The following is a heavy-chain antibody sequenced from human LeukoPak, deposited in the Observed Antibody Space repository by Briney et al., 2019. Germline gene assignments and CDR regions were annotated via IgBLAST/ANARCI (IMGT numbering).Heavy chain of an antibody. V-gene: IGHV3-30*02. D-gene: IGHD6-13*01. CDR3: AKGRLDSSSWMAFDI. CDR2: IRYDGSNK. CDR1: GFTFSSYG. J-gene: IGHJ3*02. Sequence: GGSLRLSCAESGFTFSSYGMHWVRQAPGKGLEWVAFIRYDGSNKYYADSVKGRFTIYRDNSKNTLYLQMNSLRAEDTPVYYCAKGRLDSSSWMAFDIWGQGTIVTVSS.